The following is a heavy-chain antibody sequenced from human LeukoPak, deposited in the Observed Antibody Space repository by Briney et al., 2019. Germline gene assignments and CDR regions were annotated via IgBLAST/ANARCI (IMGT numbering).Heavy chain of an antibody. Sequence: PGGSLRLSCAASGFTFSSYSMNWFRQAPGKGLEWVSSISSSSSYIYYADSVKGRFTISRDNAKNSLYLQMNSLRAEDTAVYYCARVGYYGSGSYFHLDYWGQGTLVTVSS. V-gene: IGHV3-21*01. J-gene: IGHJ4*02. CDR3: ARVGYYGSGSYFHLDY. CDR1: GFTFSSYS. D-gene: IGHD3-10*01. CDR2: ISSSSSYI.